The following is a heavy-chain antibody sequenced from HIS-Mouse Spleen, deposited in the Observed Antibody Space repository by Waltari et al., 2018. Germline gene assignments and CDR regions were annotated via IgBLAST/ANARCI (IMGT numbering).Heavy chain of an antibody. J-gene: IGHJ4*02. CDR2: IWYDGSNK. CDR3: ARDYGDYVGPDY. D-gene: IGHD4-17*01. Sequence: QVQLVESGGGVVQPGRSLRLPCAASGFTFSSHGMTVVRPAPGKGLEWVAVIWYDGSNKYYADSVKGRFTISRDNSKNTLYLQMNSLRAEDTAVYYCARDYGDYVGPDYWGQGTLVTVSS. V-gene: IGHV3-33*01. CDR1: GFTFSSHG.